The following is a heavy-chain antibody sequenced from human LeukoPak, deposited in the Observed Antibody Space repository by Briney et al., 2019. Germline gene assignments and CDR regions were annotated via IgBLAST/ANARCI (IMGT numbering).Heavy chain of an antibody. CDR3: AREQAVAGTALDY. D-gene: IGHD6-19*01. Sequence: ASVKVSCKASGYTFTGYYMHWVRQAPGQRLEWMGRINPNSGGTNYAQKFQGRVTMTRDTSISTAYMELSRLRSDDTAVYYCAREQAVAGTALDYWGQGTLVTVSS. CDR1: GYTFTGYY. CDR2: INPNSGGT. J-gene: IGHJ4*02. V-gene: IGHV1-2*06.